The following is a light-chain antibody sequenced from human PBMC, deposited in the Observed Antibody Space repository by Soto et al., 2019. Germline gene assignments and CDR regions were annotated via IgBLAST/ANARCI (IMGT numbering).Light chain of an antibody. Sequence: QSALTQPASVSGSPGQSITISCTGTNNLVSWYQQHPGKAPKVVAYEGTKRPSGVSNRFSGSNSGGTASLTISGLQAKDEASYFCCAYVGARSYVFGPGTKVTVL. CDR2: EGT. V-gene: IGLV2-23*01. CDR3: CAYVGARSYV. CDR1: NNL. J-gene: IGLJ1*01.